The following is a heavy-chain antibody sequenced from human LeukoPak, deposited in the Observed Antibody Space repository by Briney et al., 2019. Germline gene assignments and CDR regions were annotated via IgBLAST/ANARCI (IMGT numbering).Heavy chain of an antibody. CDR2: ISSNGGST. CDR1: GFTFSSYA. Sequence: GGSLRLSCAASGFTFSSYAMHWVRQAPGKGLEYVSAISSNGGSTYYANSVKGRFTISRDNSKNTLYLQMNSLKTDDTAVYYCTKGMATMDYWGQGTLVTVSS. J-gene: IGHJ4*02. CDR3: TKGMATMDY. V-gene: IGHV3-64*01. D-gene: IGHD5-24*01.